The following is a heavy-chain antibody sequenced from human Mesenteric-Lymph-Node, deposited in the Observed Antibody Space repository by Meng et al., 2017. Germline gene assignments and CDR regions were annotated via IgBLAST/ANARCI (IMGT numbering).Heavy chain of an antibody. CDR1: GASISGGYW. D-gene: IGHD2-15*01. CDR3: ARNGAYSADH. V-gene: IGHV4-4*02. J-gene: IGHJ4*02. Sequence: QVRGQGAGPGLWRPSGTLSLTCAVSGASISGGYWWRWVRQPPGKGLEWIGEIHHGGDTNYNPSLKSRVTISVDKSNNQYSLRLTSVTAADTATYYCARNGAYSADHWGQGTLVTVSS. CDR2: IHHGGDT.